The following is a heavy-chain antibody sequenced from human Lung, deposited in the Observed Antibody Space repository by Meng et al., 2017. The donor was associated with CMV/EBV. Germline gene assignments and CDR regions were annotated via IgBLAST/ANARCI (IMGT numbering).Heavy chain of an antibody. V-gene: IGHV4-34*01. CDR2: INHSGST. D-gene: IGHD1-26*01. Sequence: SETLSLTCTVYDGSFNAYYYNWFRQAPGKGLEWIGEINHSGSTNYNPSLKSRITISVDKSKNQFSLRLSSVTAADTAVYYCASESATYLGGRIYYHCMDVWGQGTTVTVSS. J-gene: IGHJ6*02. CDR3: ASESATYLGGRIYYHCMDV. CDR1: DGSFNAYY.